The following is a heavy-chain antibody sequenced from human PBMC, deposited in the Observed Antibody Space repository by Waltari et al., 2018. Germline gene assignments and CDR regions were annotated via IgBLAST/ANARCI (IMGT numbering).Heavy chain of an antibody. CDR3: ATRVQYSYAAYYFDY. CDR2: VDPEDGET. Sequence: QVQLVQSGAEVKKPGASVKVSCKVSGYTLTELSMPWVRPAPGKGLEWMGGVDPEDGETIYAQKFQGRVTMTEDTSTDTAYMELSSLRSEDTAVYYCATRVQYSYAAYYFDYWGQGTLVTVSS. D-gene: IGHD5-18*01. V-gene: IGHV1-24*01. CDR1: GYTLTELS. J-gene: IGHJ4*02.